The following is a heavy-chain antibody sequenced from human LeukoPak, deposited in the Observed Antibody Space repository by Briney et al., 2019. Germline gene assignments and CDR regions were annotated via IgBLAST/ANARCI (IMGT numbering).Heavy chain of an antibody. V-gene: IGHV4-39*01. CDR1: GGSISSSSYY. Sequence: SETLSLTCTVSGGSISSSSYYWGWIRQPPGKGLEWIGSIYYSGSTYYNSSLKSRVTISVDTSKNQFSLKLSSVTAADTAVYYCARHVSGYCSGGSCYSVRWFDPWGQGTLVTVSS. CDR3: ARHVSGYCSGGSCYSVRWFDP. J-gene: IGHJ5*02. D-gene: IGHD2-15*01. CDR2: IYYSGST.